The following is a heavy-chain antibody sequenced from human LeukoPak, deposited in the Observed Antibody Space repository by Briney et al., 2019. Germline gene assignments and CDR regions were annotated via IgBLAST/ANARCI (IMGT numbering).Heavy chain of an antibody. D-gene: IGHD6-13*01. CDR2: IYSGGST. J-gene: IGHJ6*02. CDR3: ARDLPGSWEYGMDV. CDR1: GFTVSSNY. Sequence: GGSLRLSCAASGFTVSSNYMSWVRQAPGKGLEWVSVIYSGGSTYYADSVKGRFTISRGNSKNTLYLQMNSLRAEDTAVYYCARDLPGSWEYGMDVWGQGTTVTVSS. V-gene: IGHV3-53*01.